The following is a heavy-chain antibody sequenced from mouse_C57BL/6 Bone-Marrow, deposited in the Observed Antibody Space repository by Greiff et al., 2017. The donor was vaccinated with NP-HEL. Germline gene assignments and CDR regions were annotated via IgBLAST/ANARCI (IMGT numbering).Heavy chain of an antibody. Sequence: QVQLQQSGPELARPWASVKISCQASYTSFRRVHFAIRDTNYWLQWVKQRPGQGLEWIGAIYPGNGDTSNNQTCTGKATFTADKSSSTASMQLSSLTSEDSAVYYGACEYSNPFDYWGQGTSLTVSS. D-gene: IGHD2-5*01. CDR2: GQGLEWIG. J-gene: IGHJ2*02. V-gene: IGHV1-87*01. CDR3: SEDSAVYYGACEYSNPFDY. CDR1: YTSFRRVH.